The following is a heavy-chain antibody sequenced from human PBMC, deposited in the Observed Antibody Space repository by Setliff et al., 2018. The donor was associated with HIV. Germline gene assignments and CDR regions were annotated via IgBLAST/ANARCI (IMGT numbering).Heavy chain of an antibody. V-gene: IGHV4-4*07. CDR1: GDSLNTYY. Sequence: SETLSLTCNVSGDSLNTYYWSWIRQSAGKGLEWIGRIYASGKTNFNPSLKSRVTLSVDRSKNQFSLRLTSVTAADTAVYYCAGEKYGSGSYWPYWGQGILVTVSS. CDR2: IYASGKT. D-gene: IGHD3-10*01. CDR3: AGEKYGSGSYWPY. J-gene: IGHJ4*02.